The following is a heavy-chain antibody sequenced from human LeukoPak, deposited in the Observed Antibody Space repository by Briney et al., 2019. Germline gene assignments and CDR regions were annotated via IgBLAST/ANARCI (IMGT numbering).Heavy chain of an antibody. Sequence: PGGSLRLSCAASGFTFSSYWMSWVRQAPGKWLEWVANIKQNGSEKYYVDSVKGRFTISRDNAKNSLYLQMNSLRAEDTAVYYCAKNHDSNGYHTDDAFDIWDQGTMVTVSS. J-gene: IGHJ3*02. CDR1: GFTFSSYW. CDR3: AKNHDSNGYHTDDAFDI. D-gene: IGHD3-22*01. V-gene: IGHV3-7*03. CDR2: IKQNGSEK.